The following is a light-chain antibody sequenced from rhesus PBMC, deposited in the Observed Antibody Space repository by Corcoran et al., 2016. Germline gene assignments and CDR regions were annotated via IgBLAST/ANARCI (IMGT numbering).Light chain of an antibody. Sequence: EIVLTQSPATLSLSPGERATLSCRASQSVSSNLAWYQQKPEQAPRPLIYGASSRATGIPDRFSGSGSGTDFTLTISSLEPEDFAIYYCQQYSNWPYSFGQGTKVEIK. V-gene: IGKV3-42*03. CDR2: GAS. J-gene: IGKJ2*01. CDR3: QQYSNWPYS. CDR1: QSVSSN.